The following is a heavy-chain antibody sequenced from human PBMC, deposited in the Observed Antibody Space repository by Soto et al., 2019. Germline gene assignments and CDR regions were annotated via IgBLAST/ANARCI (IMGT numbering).Heavy chain of an antibody. CDR1: GYTFTGYY. CDR3: ARAARTYYYDSSGYYHPGYYGMDV. Sequence: GASVKVSCTASGYTFTGYYMHWVRQAPGQGLGWMGWINPNSGGTNYAQKFQGWVTMTRDTSISTAYMELSRLRSDDTAVYYCARAARTYYYDSSGYYHPGYYGMDVWGQGTTVTSP. D-gene: IGHD3-22*01. J-gene: IGHJ6*02. V-gene: IGHV1-2*04. CDR2: INPNSGGT.